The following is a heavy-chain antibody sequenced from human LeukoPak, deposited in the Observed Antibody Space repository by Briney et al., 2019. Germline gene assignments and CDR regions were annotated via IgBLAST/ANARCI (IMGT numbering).Heavy chain of an antibody. D-gene: IGHD5-24*01. CDR2: IYNSATT. CDR3: ARGGEGYNDDAFEV. CDR1: GDSIRSHY. Sequence: SETLSLTCTVSGDSIRSHYCAWIRQSPGKGLERIGHIYNSATTDYNPSFKSRVTISLDTSKKQFSLKMTSVTALDSAVYYCARGGEGYNDDAFEVWGLGTAVTVSS. V-gene: IGHV4-59*11. J-gene: IGHJ3*01.